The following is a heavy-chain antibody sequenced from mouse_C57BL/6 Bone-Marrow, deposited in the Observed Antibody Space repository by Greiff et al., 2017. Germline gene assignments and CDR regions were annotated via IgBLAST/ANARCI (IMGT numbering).Heavy chain of an antibody. CDR1: GFTFTDYY. V-gene: IGHV7-3*03. D-gene: IGHD1-1*01. J-gene: IGHJ4*01. CDR2: IRNKANGYTT. Sequence: EVQLVESGGGLVQPGGSLSLSCAASGFTFTDYYMSWVRQPPGKALEWLGFIRNKANGYTTEYSASVKGRFTISRDNSQSILYLQMNALRAEDSATYYCAKVTTVANYYAMDYWGQGTSVTVSS. CDR3: AKVTTVANYYAMDY.